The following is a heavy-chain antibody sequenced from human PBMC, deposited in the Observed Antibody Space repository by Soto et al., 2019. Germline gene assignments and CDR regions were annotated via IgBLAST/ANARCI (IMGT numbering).Heavy chain of an antibody. D-gene: IGHD1-26*01. CDR2: IYYSGST. J-gene: IGHJ4*02. CDR3: ARVQSGSYALYYFDY. V-gene: IGHV4-59*01. CDR1: GGSISGYY. Sequence: SETLSLTCTVSGGSISGYYLSWIRQPPGQGLEWIGYIYYSGSTNYNPSLKSRVTISVDTSKNQFSLKLSSVTAADTAVYYCARVQSGSYALYYFDYWGQGTLVTVSS.